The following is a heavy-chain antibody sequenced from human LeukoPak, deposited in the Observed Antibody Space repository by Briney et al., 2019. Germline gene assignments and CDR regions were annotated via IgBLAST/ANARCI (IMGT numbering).Heavy chain of an antibody. J-gene: IGHJ3*02. CDR2: INGDGSGT. V-gene: IGHV3-74*01. CDR1: GFTFSSYW. Sequence: QAGGSLRLSCAASGFTFSSYWMHWVRHAPGKGLVWVSRINGDGSGTSYAASVKGRFTISRDNAKNTLYLQMNSLRVEDTAVYYCASGDAHAFDIWEQGTMVTVSS. D-gene: IGHD3-10*01. CDR3: ASGDAHAFDI.